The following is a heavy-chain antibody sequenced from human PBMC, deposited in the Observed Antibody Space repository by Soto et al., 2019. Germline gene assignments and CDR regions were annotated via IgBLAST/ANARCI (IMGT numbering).Heavy chain of an antibody. CDR3: AREGAYCGGDCYSSYYGMDV. J-gene: IGHJ6*02. CDR2: IIPIFGTA. CDR1: GGTFSSYA. V-gene: IGHV1-69*13. D-gene: IGHD2-21*02. Sequence: ASVKVSCKASGGTFSSYAISWVRQAPGQGLEWMGGIIPIFGTANYAQKFQGRVTITADESTSTAYMELSSLRSEDTAVYYCAREGAYCGGDCYSSYYGMDVWGQGTTVTVSS.